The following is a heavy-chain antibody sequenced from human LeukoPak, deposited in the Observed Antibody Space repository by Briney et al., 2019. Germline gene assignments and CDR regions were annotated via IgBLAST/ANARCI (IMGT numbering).Heavy chain of an antibody. J-gene: IGHJ4*02. V-gene: IGHV4-30-2*01. CDR1: GGSISSGGYS. CDR2: IYHSRST. Sequence: SETLSLTCAVSGGSISSGGYSWSWIRQPPGKGLEWIGYIYHSRSTYYNPSLKSRVTISVDRSKNQFSLKLSSVTAADTAVYYCARVAWGSAPHFDYWGQGTLVTVSS. D-gene: IGHD3-16*01. CDR3: ARVAWGSAPHFDY.